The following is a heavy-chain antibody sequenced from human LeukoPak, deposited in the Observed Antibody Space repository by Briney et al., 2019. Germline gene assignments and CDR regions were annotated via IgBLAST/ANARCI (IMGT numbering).Heavy chain of an antibody. V-gene: IGHV4-59*01. CDR1: VGSIGNYY. CDR3: ARARRWNAAVEGWWFDP. J-gene: IGHJ5*02. CDR2: IYYSGST. D-gene: IGHD1-1*01. Sequence: SETLSLTCTVSVGSIGNYYWSWIRKSPLKGLEGMGFIYYSGSTNYNPSLKSRVTISVDTSKNQFSLKLSSVTAADTAVYYCARARRWNAAVEGWWFDPWGQGTLVTVSS.